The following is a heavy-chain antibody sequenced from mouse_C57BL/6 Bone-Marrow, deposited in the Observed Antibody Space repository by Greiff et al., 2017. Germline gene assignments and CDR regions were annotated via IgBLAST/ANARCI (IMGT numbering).Heavy chain of an antibody. CDR3: AREGYYFSY. CDR1: GYSITSGSY. J-gene: IGHJ2*01. CDR2: ISYDGSN. Sequence: EVQLQESGPGLVKPSQSLSLTCSVTGYSITSGSYWNWIRQFPGNQLEWMGYISYDGSNNYNPSLKNRISITRDTSKNQFFLKLNSVTTEDTATNYWAREGYYFSYWGQGTTLTVSS. V-gene: IGHV3-6*01.